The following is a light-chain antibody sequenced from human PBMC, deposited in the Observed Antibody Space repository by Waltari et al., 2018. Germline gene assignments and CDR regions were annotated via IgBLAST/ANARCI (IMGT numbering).Light chain of an antibody. CDR2: DFS. V-gene: IGLV2-14*01. CDR3: NSYTRKTASVV. Sequence: QSALTQPASVSGSPGQSITISCFRPTRDIGCSTHVSWYQQYPGKAPKLRCYDFSKRPSGVSDRFSGSKSDNTASLTISGLRAEDEADYYCNSYTRKTASVVFGGGTRLTVL. J-gene: IGLJ3*02. CDR1: TRDIGCSTH.